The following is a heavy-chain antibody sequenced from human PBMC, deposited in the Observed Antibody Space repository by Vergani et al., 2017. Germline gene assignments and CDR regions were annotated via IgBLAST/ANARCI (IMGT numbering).Heavy chain of an antibody. Sequence: QVQLQESGPGLVKPSETLSLTCTVSGDSVISTDYHWGWIRPPPGKGLEWIGSMDYSGSTSYNPSLVSRISISFETHKNQFSLRLTSATAADTAVYYCASKRGSCRAAYCHSYDFWGQGTLVGVSS. CDR2: MDYSGST. J-gene: IGHJ4*02. CDR1: GDSVISTDYH. D-gene: IGHD2-15*01. CDR3: ASKRGSCRAAYCHSYDF. V-gene: IGHV4-39*01.